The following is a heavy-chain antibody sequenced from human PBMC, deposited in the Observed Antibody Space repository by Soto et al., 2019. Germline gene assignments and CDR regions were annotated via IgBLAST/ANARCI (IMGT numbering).Heavy chain of an antibody. CDR2: ISHSGST. CDR3: AREGEMATTPSDC. CDR1: GGSFSGYY. J-gene: IGHJ4*02. V-gene: IGHV4-34*01. D-gene: IGHD5-12*01. Sequence: SETLSLTCAVYGGSFSGYYWNWIRQPPEKGLEWIGEISHSGSTNYNPSLKSRVTISLDTSKNQSSLKLSSVTAADTAVYYCAREGEMATTPSDCWGQGTLVTVSS.